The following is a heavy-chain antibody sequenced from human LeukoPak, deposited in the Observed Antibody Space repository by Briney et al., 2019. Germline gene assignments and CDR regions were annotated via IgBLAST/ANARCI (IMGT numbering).Heavy chain of an antibody. CDR1: GFPISDHY. CDR2: ISRGGNAE. Sequence: PGGSLRLSCAASGFPISDHYMSWIRQAPGKGLGWVSYISRGGNAEYYADSVKGRFTISRDTAKNSLYLQMNSLRAEDMAVYYCARESYYYYGMDVWGQGTTVTVSS. CDR3: ARESYYYYGMDV. J-gene: IGHJ6*02. V-gene: IGHV3-11*01.